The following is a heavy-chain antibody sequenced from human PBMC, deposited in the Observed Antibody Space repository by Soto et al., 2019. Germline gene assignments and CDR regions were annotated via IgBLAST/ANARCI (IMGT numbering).Heavy chain of an antibody. Sequence: QTGGSLRLSCAASGFTFSSYAMSWVRQAPGKGLEWVSAISGSGGSTYYADSVKGRFTISRDNSKNTLYLQMNSLRAEDTAVYYCAKWFGELLYMNYGMDVWGQGTTVTVSS. J-gene: IGHJ6*02. CDR3: AKWFGELLYMNYGMDV. CDR1: GFTFSSYA. CDR2: ISGSGGST. D-gene: IGHD3-10*01. V-gene: IGHV3-23*01.